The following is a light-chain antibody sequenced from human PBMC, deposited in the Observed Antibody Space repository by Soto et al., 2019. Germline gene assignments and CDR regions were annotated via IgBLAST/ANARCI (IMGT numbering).Light chain of an antibody. V-gene: IGKV3-20*01. CDR1: QRVSSSY. CDR3: QQYGSPWT. J-gene: IGKJ1*01. CDR2: GAS. Sequence: EIVLTQSPGTLSLSPGERATLSCRASQRVSSSYLAWYQQKPGQAPRLLIYGASSRATGIPDRFSGSGSGTDFTLTISRREPEDFAVYYCQQYGSPWTFGQGTKVEIK.